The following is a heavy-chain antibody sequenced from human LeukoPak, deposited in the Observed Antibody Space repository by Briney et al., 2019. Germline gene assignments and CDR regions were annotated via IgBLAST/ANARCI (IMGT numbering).Heavy chain of an antibody. Sequence: PSETLSLTCAVYGGSFSGYYWSWIRQPPGKGLEWIGEINHSGSTNYNPSLKSRVTISVDTSKNQFSLKLSSVTAADTAVYYCARLLRYFDWLTRREYNWFDPWGQGTLVTVSS. J-gene: IGHJ5*02. CDR2: INHSGST. V-gene: IGHV4-34*01. CDR1: GGSFSGYY. CDR3: ARLLRYFDWLTRREYNWFDP. D-gene: IGHD3-9*01.